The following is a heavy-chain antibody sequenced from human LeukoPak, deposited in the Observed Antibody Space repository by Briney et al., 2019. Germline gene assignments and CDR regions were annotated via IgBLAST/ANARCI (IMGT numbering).Heavy chain of an antibody. CDR1: GGSFSSGSYY. CDR3: ARVGRVRAFDY. Sequence: SETLSLTCTVSGGSFSSGSYYWSWIRQPPGKGLEWIGYIYYSGSTNYNPSLKSRVTISVDTSKNQFSLKLSSVTAADTAVYYCARVGRVRAFDYWGQGTLVTVSS. V-gene: IGHV4-61*01. J-gene: IGHJ4*02. CDR2: IYYSGST.